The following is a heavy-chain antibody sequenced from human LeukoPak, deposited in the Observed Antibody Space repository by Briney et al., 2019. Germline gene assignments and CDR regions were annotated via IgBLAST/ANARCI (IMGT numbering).Heavy chain of an antibody. CDR2: IYTSGST. D-gene: IGHD2-21*02. V-gene: IGHV4-4*07. CDR1: GGPISSYY. CDR3: ARSPVTRLTDYYGMDV. Sequence: SETLSLTCTVSGGPISSYYWSWIRQPAGKGLEWIGRIYTSGSTNYNPSLKSRVTMSVDTSKNQFSLKLSSVTAADTAVYYCARSPVTRLTDYYGMDVWGQGTTVTVSS. J-gene: IGHJ6*02.